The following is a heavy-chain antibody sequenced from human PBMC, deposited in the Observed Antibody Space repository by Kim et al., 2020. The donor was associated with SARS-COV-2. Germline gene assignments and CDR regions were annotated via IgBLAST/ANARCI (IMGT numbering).Heavy chain of an antibody. Sequence: GGSLRLSCAASGFTFSNAWMSWVRQAPGKGLEWVGRIKSKTDGGTTDYASPVKGRFTISRDDSKNTLYLQMNSLKTEDTAVYYCTTFFLPLGKVVKKLAANYWGQGTLVTVSS. CDR1: GFTFSNAW. D-gene: IGHD2-15*01. CDR3: TTFFLPLGKVVKKLAANY. J-gene: IGHJ4*02. V-gene: IGHV3-15*01. CDR2: IKSKTDGGTT.